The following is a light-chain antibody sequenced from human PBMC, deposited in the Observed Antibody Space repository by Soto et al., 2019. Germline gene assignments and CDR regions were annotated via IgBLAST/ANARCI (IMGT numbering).Light chain of an antibody. CDR2: GAF. Sequence: DIVMTQSPATLSVSPGDSATLSCRASQNINTNLAWYQQKHGQAPRLLVYGAFTRAPGIPARFSGSVPGTEFPLTIASLQSEDFAGYYCQQYSYWPPHRLGQGTRRE. V-gene: IGKV3-15*01. CDR3: QQYSYWPPHR. J-gene: IGKJ5*01. CDR1: QNINTN.